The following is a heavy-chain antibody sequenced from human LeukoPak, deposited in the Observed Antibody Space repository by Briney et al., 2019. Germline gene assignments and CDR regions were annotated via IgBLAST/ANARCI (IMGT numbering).Heavy chain of an antibody. Sequence: SGTLSLTCAVSGGSISSSNWWSWVRRPPGKGLEWIGEMYLSGTTHSNPSVKSRVTISIDKSKNQFFLNLSSVTAADTAVYYCAGLVGRYSSGLYYYYFDYWGQGTLVTVSS. D-gene: IGHD3-22*01. CDR2: MYLSGTT. J-gene: IGHJ4*02. CDR3: AGLVGRYSSGLYYYYFDY. V-gene: IGHV4-4*02. CDR1: GGSISSSNW.